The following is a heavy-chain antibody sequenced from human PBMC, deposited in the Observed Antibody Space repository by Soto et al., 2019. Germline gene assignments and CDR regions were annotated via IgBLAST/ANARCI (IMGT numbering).Heavy chain of an antibody. CDR2: INHSGST. J-gene: IGHJ5*02. V-gene: IGHV4-34*01. Sequence: SETLSLTCAVYGGSFSGYYWSWIRQPPGKGLEWIGEINHSGSTNYNPSLKSRVTISVDTSKNQFSLKLSSVTAADTAVYYCARGFVVRGYNWFDPWGQGTLVTVSS. CDR3: ARGFVVRGYNWFDP. CDR1: GGSFSGYY. D-gene: IGHD2-2*01.